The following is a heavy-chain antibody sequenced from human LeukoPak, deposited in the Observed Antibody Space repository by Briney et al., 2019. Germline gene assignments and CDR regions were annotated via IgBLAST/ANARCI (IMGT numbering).Heavy chain of an antibody. CDR2: IYYSGST. J-gene: IGHJ4*02. CDR3: ARDLAMVQTSSFDY. CDR1: GGSISSSSYY. Sequence: PSETLSLTCTVSGGSISSSSYYWGWIRQPPGKGLEWIGSIYYSGSTYYNPSLKSRVTISVDTSKNQFSLKLSSVTAADTAVYYCARDLAMVQTSSFDYWGQGTLVTVSS. V-gene: IGHV4-39*07. D-gene: IGHD4/OR15-4a*01.